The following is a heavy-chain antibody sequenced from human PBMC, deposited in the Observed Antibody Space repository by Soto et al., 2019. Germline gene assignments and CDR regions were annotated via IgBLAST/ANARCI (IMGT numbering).Heavy chain of an antibody. CDR2: IYSDGST. CDR1: GFTVNSNY. V-gene: IGHV3-66*01. CDR3: ATLTKYDILTGFYPC. J-gene: IGHJ4*02. Sequence: EVLLVESGGGLVQPGGSLRLSCAASGFTVNSNYMSWVRQAPGKGLEWVSVIYSDGSTYYADSVKGRFIISRDNSNNTLYFQMNSLRAEDRAVYYCATLTKYDILTGFYPCWGQGTLVTVSS. D-gene: IGHD3-9*01.